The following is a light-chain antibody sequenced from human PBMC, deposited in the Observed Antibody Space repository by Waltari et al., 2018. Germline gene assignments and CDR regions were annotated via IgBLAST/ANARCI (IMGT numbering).Light chain of an antibody. Sequence: QSALTQPPSASGSPGQSVAISCTGTSSDVGSYNYVSWYQQHPGKAPKLIIYEVSKRPSGVPDRFSGSKSGNTASLTVSGLQADDEADFYCSSYAGSNDPVVFGGGTKLTVL. V-gene: IGLV2-8*01. CDR1: SSDVGSYNY. J-gene: IGLJ2*01. CDR2: EVS. CDR3: SSYAGSNDPVV.